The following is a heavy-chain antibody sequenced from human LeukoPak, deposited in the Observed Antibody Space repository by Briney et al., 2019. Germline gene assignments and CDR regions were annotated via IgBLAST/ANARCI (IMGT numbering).Heavy chain of an antibody. CDR3: ARDLAYDYVWGSTGGAFDI. Sequence: GGALRLSCAASGFTFSSYAMHWVRKAPGKGLEWVAVISYDGSNKYYADSVKGRFTISRDNSKNTLYLQMNSLRAEDTAVYYCARDLAYDYVWGSTGGAFDIWGQGTMVTVSS. J-gene: IGHJ3*02. CDR1: GFTFSSYA. CDR2: ISYDGSNK. D-gene: IGHD3-16*01. V-gene: IGHV3-30-3*01.